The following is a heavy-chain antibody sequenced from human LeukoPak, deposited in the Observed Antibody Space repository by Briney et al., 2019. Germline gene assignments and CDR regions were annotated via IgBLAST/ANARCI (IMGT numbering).Heavy chain of an antibody. CDR3: ARSQNYYGSGDY. CDR1: GGSISSYY. V-gene: IGHV4-59*01. Sequence: SETLSLTCTVSGGSISSYYWSWLRQPPGKALEWIGYIYYTGKTYYNPSLEGRVTILVDTSRNHFSVKLSSVTAADTAVYYCARSQNYYGSGDYWSQGTLVTVSS. CDR2: IYYTGKT. J-gene: IGHJ4*02. D-gene: IGHD3-10*01.